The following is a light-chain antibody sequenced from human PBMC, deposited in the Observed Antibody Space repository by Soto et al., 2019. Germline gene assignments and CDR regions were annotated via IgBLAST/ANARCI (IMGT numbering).Light chain of an antibody. CDR1: SSDVGGYNY. J-gene: IGLJ3*02. V-gene: IGLV2-14*01. CDR3: SSYSSVTTLWV. CDR2: EVS. Sequence: QCALTQPASVSGSPGQSITISCTRTSSDVGGYNYVSWYQQHPGKAPKLIIYEVSNRPSGVSNRFSGSKSGNTASLTVSGLQAEDEADYYCSSYSSVTTLWVFGGGTQLTV.